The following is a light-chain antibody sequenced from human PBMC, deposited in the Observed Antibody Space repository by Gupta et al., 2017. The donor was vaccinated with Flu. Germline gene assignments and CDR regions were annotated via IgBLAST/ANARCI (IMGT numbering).Light chain of an antibody. CDR2: KAS. Sequence: DIQMTQSPSTLSASVGDRVTITCRASQSISSWLAWYQQKPGKAPKLLIYKASSLESGVPSRFSGSGSGTEFTLTISSLQPDDFATYDCQQFGGFGQGTKVEIK. CDR1: QSISSW. J-gene: IGKJ1*01. CDR3: QQFGG. V-gene: IGKV1-5*03.